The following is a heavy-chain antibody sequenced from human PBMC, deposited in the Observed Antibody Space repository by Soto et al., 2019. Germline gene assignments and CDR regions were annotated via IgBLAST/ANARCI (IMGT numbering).Heavy chain of an antibody. V-gene: IGHV3-21*01. J-gene: IGHJ4*02. CDR1: GFTFSSYS. CDR2: ISSSSSYI. CDR3: ARATYDFWSGYRSYFDY. D-gene: IGHD3-3*01. Sequence: GGSLRLSCAASGFTFSSYSMNWVRQAPGKGLEWVSSISSSSSYIYYADSVKGRFTISRDNAKNSLYLQMNSLRAEDTAVYYCARATYDFWSGYRSYFDYWGQGTLVTVSS.